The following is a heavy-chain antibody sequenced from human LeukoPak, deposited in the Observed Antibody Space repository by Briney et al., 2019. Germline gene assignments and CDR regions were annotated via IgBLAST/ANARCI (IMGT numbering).Heavy chain of an antibody. Sequence: GGSLRLSCAASGFTFNRYNMNWVRRAPGKGLEWVSSISTSSSYIYYADSVRGRFTISRDNAKNSLYLQMNSLRAEDTAVYYCARDFRFLEDYWGQGTLVTVSS. V-gene: IGHV3-21*01. D-gene: IGHD3-3*01. CDR1: GFTFNRYN. CDR2: ISTSSSYI. J-gene: IGHJ4*02. CDR3: ARDFRFLEDY.